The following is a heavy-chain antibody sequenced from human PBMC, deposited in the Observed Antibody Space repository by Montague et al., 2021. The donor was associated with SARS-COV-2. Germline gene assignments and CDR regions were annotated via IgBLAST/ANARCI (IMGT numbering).Heavy chain of an antibody. CDR2: IIPIFGTA. J-gene: IGHJ3*02. Sequence: SVKVSCKASGGTFSSYAISWVRQAPGQGLEWMGGIIPIFGTANYAQKFQGRVTITADESTSTAYMELSSLRSEDTAVYYCARVGYSASSTSWSLRTFDIGGQGTMVTVSS. V-gene: IGHV1-69*13. CDR3: ARVGYSASSTSWSLRTFDI. CDR1: GGTFSSYA. D-gene: IGHD2-2*01.